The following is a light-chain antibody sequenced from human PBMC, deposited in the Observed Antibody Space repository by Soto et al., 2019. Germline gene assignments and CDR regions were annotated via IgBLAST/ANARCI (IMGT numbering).Light chain of an antibody. J-gene: IGLJ2*01. CDR2: EVS. CDR1: SSDVGDYNY. CDR3: SSYAGSNNFGV. V-gene: IGLV2-8*01. Sequence: QAVVTQPPSASGSPGQSVTISCTGTSSDVGDYNYVSWYQHHPGKAPKLIIYEVSKRPSGVPDRFSGSKSGNTASLTVSGLQADDEADYYCSSYAGSNNFGVFGGGTKVTVL.